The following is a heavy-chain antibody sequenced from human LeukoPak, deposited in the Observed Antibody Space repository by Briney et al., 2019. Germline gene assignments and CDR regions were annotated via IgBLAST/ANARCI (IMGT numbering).Heavy chain of an antibody. CDR3: ARGALAYYFEY. CDR2: IHYSGST. Sequence: SETLSLTCTVSGGSISSYYWSWIRLPPGKGLEWIGYIHYSGSTNYNPSLKSRVTISINTSKNQFSLRLSSVTAADTAVYYCARGALAYYFEYWGQGTLVTVSS. V-gene: IGHV4-59*01. J-gene: IGHJ4*02. CDR1: GGSISSYY.